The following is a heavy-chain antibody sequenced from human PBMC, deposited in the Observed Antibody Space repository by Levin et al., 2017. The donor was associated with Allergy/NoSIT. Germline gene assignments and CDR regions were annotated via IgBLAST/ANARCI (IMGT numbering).Heavy chain of an antibody. D-gene: IGHD1-26*01. CDR2: VYFTGST. V-gene: IGHV4-59*01. CDR1: GGSITRYY. CDR3: ARGALNYYYYGMDV. J-gene: IGHJ6*02. Sequence: ASETLSLTCTVSGGSITRYYCSWIRQTPGKGLEWIGYVYFTGSTYYNPSLKSRVTMSVDKSKNQFSLKLSSVTAADTAVYYCARGALNYYYYGMDVWGQGTAVTVSS.